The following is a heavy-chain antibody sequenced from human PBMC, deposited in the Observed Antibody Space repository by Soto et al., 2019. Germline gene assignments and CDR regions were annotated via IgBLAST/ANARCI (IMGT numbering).Heavy chain of an antibody. V-gene: IGHV4-31*03. CDR1: GGSISSGNYY. J-gene: IGHJ6*02. D-gene: IGHD3-16*01. CDR2: IYYSGST. Sequence: SETLSLTCTVSGGSISSGNYYWSWIRQHPGKGLEWIGYIYYSGSTSYNPSLKSRVTISVDTSKNHFSLKLSSVTAADTAVYYCARHNGPLYVGYYYDMDVWGQGTTVPVSS. CDR3: ARHNGPLYVGYYYDMDV.